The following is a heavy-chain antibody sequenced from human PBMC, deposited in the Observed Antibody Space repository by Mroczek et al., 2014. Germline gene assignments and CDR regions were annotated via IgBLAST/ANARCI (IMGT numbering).Heavy chain of an antibody. CDR2: ISYDGSNK. J-gene: IGHJ6*03. V-gene: IGHV3-30-3*01. CDR1: GFTFSSYA. Sequence: QVQLVQSGGGVVQPGRSLRLSCAASGFTFSSYAMHWVRQAPGKGLEWVAVISYDGSNKYYADSVKGRFTISRDNSKNTLYLQMNSLRAEDTAVYYCARDSSSTTYMDVWGKGTTVTVSS. D-gene: IGHD2-2*01. CDR3: ARDSSSTTYMDV.